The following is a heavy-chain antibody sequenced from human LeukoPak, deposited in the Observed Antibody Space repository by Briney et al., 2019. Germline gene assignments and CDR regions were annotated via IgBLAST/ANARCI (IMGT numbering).Heavy chain of an antibody. D-gene: IGHD2-2*02. Sequence: ASVKVSCTASGYTFTGYYMHWVRQAPGQGLEWMGRINPNSGGTNYAQKFQGRVTMTRDTSISTAYMELSRLRSDDTAVYYRARGLPIYYYYGMDVWGQGTTVTVSS. V-gene: IGHV1-2*06. J-gene: IGHJ6*02. CDR3: ARGLPIYYYYGMDV. CDR2: INPNSGGT. CDR1: GYTFTGYY.